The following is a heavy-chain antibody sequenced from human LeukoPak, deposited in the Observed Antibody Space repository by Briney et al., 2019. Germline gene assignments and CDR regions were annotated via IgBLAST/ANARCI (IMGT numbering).Heavy chain of an antibody. D-gene: IGHD6-19*01. CDR1: GFTFSSYS. CDR3: SRDGLDSSGWSVY. J-gene: IGHJ4*02. CDR2: ISSSSTYI. V-gene: IGHV3-21*01. Sequence: GGSLRLSCAASGFTFSSYSMNWVRQAPGKGLEWVSSISSSSTYIYYADSVKGRFTISRDNAKNSLYLQMNSLRAEDTAVYYCSRDGLDSSGWSVYWGQGTLVTVSS.